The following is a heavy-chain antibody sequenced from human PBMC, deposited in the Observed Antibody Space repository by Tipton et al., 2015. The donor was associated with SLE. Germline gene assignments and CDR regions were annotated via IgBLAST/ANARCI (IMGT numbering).Heavy chain of an antibody. CDR1: GGSISSGSYS. V-gene: IGHV4-61*09. CDR3: ARDIGGLWPRFDY. Sequence: TLSLTCTVSGGSISSGSYSWSWIRQPAGRGLEWIGHMFSSGSTNSNPSLKSRVTMSLDTSKNQFSLKMTSVTAADTAIYFCARDIGGLWPRFDYWGQGILVTVSS. J-gene: IGHJ4*02. D-gene: IGHD1-26*01. CDR2: MFSSGST.